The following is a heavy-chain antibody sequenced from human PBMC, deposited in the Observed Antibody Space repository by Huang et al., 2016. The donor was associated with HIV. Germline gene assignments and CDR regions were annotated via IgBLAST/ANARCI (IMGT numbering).Heavy chain of an antibody. J-gene: IGHJ3*01. D-gene: IGHD3-16*01. CDR2: RIPRFGTR. V-gene: IGHV1-69*13. CDR3: AKRGGAWGSPYAFDL. CDR1: GGSFNNFG. Sequence: QVQLVQSGAEVRKPGSSVKVSCRASGGSFNNFGINWVRQAPGQGLEWMGGRIPRFGTRNDAQRFKDRVTITADETTGVVHLGVTSLRSDDTAVYFCAKRGGAWGSPYAFDLLGPGTMVTVSS.